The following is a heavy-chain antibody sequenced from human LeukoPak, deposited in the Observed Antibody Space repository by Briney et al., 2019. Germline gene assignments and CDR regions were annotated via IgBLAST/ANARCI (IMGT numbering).Heavy chain of an antibody. V-gene: IGHV3-9*01. Sequence: GRSLRLSCAASGFTIRDYAMYWVRQAPGKGLEWVSGISWDSSSVAYADSVKGRFTISRDNAKNSLYLQMNSLRAEDTAVYYCASSATPSSSWYFRVFNWFDPWGQGTLVTVSS. D-gene: IGHD6-13*01. J-gene: IGHJ5*02. CDR1: GFTIRDYA. CDR2: ISWDSSSV. CDR3: ASSATPSSSWYFRVFNWFDP.